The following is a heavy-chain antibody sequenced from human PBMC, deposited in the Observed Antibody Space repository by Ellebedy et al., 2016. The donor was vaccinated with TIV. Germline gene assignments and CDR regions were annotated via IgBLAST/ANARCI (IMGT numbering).Heavy chain of an antibody. CDR1: GFTISNFG. J-gene: IGHJ6*02. CDR2: ISGGGGGT. Sequence: GESLKISCAASGFTISNFGMSWVRQAPGKGLEWGATISGGGGGTYYADSVKGRFTISRDNSKNTLYLQMSSIRAEDTAVYCCAKGSVGGTLVRGVWWFLDVWGQGTTVTVSS. CDR3: AKGSVGGTLVRGVWWFLDV. V-gene: IGHV3-23*01. D-gene: IGHD3-10*01.